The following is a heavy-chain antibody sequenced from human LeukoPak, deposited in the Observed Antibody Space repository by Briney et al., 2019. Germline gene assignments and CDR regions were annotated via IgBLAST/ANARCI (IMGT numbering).Heavy chain of an antibody. J-gene: IGHJ6*03. V-gene: IGHV1-2*02. Sequence: ASVKVSCKASGYTFTSYGISWVRQAPGQGLEWMGWINPNSGGTNYAQKFQGRVTMTRDTSISTAYMELSRLRSDDTAVYYCARVIMGRGFIPPYYYMDVWGKGTTVTISS. D-gene: IGHD3-10*01. CDR1: GYTFTSYG. CDR2: INPNSGGT. CDR3: ARVIMGRGFIPPYYYMDV.